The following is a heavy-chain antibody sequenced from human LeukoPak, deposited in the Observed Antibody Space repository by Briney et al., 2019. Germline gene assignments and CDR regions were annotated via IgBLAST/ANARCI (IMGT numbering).Heavy chain of an antibody. V-gene: IGHV3-64*01. J-gene: IGHJ5*02. D-gene: IGHD3-10*01. CDR2: ISSNGGST. Sequence: GGSLRLSCAASGFIFSSYAMHWVRQAPGKGLEYVSAISSNGGSTYYANSVKGRFTISRDNSKNTLYLQMGSLRAEDMAVYYCAREVTMVRGVMEGRWFDPWGQGTLVTVSS. CDR3: AREVTMVRGVMEGRWFDP. CDR1: GFIFSSYA.